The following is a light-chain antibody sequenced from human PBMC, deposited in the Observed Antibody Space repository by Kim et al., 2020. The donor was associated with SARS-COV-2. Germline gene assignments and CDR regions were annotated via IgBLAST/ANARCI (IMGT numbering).Light chain of an antibody. CDR3: QQYHNWPPVT. V-gene: IGKV3-15*01. CDR2: DAF. Sequence: EIVMTQSPATLSVSPGDRATLSCRASQSVGSKLAWYQQKPGQAPRLLIYDAFTRATGIPARFSGSGSGTDFTLTISSLQSEDFAVYYCQQYHNWPPVTFGGGTKVDIK. J-gene: IGKJ4*01. CDR1: QSVGSK.